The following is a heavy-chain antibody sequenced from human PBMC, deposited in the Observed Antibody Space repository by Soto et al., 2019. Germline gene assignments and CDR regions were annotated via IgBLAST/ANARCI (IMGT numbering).Heavy chain of an antibody. CDR2: MNPNSGNT. CDR3: SRPRSFYSNYGLSALDP. Sequence: QVQLVQSGAEVKKPGASVKVSCKASGYTFTSYDINWVRQATGQGLEWMGWMNPNSGNTGYAQKFQGRVTMTRNTSISTASMELSRLRSEDTAVSYCSRPRSFYSNYGLSALDPWGQGTLVTVSS. D-gene: IGHD4-4*01. CDR1: GYTFTSYD. V-gene: IGHV1-8*01. J-gene: IGHJ5*02.